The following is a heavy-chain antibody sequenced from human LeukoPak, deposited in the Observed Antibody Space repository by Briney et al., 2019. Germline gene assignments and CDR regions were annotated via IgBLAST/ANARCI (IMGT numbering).Heavy chain of an antibody. CDR2: ISGSGGST. D-gene: IGHD6-19*01. J-gene: IGHJ4*02. CDR3: ANSIIAVAGFFDY. CDR1: GFTFSSYA. Sequence: PGGSLRLSXAASGFTFSSYAMSWVRQAPGKGLEWVSAISGSGGSTYYADSVKGRFTISRDNSKNTLYLQMNSLRAEDTAVYYCANSIIAVAGFFDYWGQGTLVTVSS. V-gene: IGHV3-23*01.